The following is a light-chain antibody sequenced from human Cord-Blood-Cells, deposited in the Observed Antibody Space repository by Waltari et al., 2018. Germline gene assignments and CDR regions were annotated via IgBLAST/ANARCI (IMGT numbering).Light chain of an antibody. CDR2: EAN. V-gene: IGLV6-57*01. J-gene: IGLJ2*01. Sequence: FMLPHPHSVSESPGTAVTTLCIRSPGSIASNLVQWYQQRPGTSPTTLIYEANQRRSGVPDLFSCSLDSYANSAPLTISELRTDDEADYNCQSYDSSNVVCGGGTRLTVL. CDR1: PGSIASNL. CDR3: QSYDSSNVV.